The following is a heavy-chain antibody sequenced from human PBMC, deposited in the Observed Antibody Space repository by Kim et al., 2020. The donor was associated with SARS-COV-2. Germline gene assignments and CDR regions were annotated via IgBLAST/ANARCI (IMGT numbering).Heavy chain of an antibody. CDR2: IYYSGST. D-gene: IGHD3-9*01. V-gene: IGHV4-39*01. Sequence: SETLSLTCTVSGDSISSSSYYWGWIRQPPGKGLEWIGSIYYSGSTYYNPSLKSRVTISVDTSKNQFSLKLSSVTAADTAVYYCARQRVLRYFDWLLLNWFDPWGQGTLVTVSS. CDR1: GDSISSSSYY. J-gene: IGHJ5*02. CDR3: ARQRVLRYFDWLLLNWFDP.